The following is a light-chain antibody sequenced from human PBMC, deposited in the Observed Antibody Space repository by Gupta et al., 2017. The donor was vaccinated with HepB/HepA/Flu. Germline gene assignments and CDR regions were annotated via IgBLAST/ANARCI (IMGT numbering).Light chain of an antibody. CDR3: QQYDNLPQFT. CDR1: QDISNY. V-gene: IGKV1-33*01. J-gene: IGKJ3*01. CDR2: DAS. Sequence: DIQMTKSPSSLSASVGDRVTITCQASQDISNYLNWYQQKPGKAPKLLIYDASNLETGVQSRFSGSGSGTDFTFTISSLQPEDIATYYYQQYDNLPQFTFGPGTKVDIK.